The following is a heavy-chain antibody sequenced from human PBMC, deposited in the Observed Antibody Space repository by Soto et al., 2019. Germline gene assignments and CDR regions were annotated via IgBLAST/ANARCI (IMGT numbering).Heavy chain of an antibody. V-gene: IGHV1-3*01. J-gene: IGHJ4*02. CDR1: GYTFTSYA. CDR2: INAGNGNT. Sequence: QVQLVQSGAEVKKPGASVKVSCKASGYTFTSYAMHWVRQAPGQRLEWMGWINAGNGNTKYSQKFQGRVTITRDTSASTAYMELSSLRSEDTAVYYCARDESRGWGWPPYYFDYWGQGTLVTVSS. D-gene: IGHD3-10*01. CDR3: ARDESRGWGWPPYYFDY.